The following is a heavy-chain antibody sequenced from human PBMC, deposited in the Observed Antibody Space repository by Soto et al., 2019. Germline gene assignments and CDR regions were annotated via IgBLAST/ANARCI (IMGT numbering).Heavy chain of an antibody. D-gene: IGHD2-21*01. Sequence: VQLVESGGGLVKPGGSLRLSCAGSGFTFTGYYMTWIRQAPGKGLGWVSYISSSSSYTNYADTMKGRFTSSRDNARNSRYLQMNSLRAEDTAVYYCARGFGDTYYFHGMDVWGQGTTVTVSS. CDR1: GFTFTGYY. J-gene: IGHJ6*02. V-gene: IGHV3-11*06. CDR3: ARGFGDTYYFHGMDV. CDR2: ISSSSSYT.